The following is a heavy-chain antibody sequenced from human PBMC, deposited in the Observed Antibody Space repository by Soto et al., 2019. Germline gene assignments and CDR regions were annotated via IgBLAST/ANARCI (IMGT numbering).Heavy chain of an antibody. CDR3: ARVAYGSGSYYRYYFDY. Sequence: QVQLVQSGAEVKKPGASVKVSCKASGYTFTSYYMHWVRQAPGQGLEWMGIINPSGGSTSYAQKFQGRVTMTRDTSTSTVYMELSSLRSEDTAVYYCARVAYGSGSYYRYYFDYWGQGTLVTVSS. V-gene: IGHV1-46*01. J-gene: IGHJ4*02. CDR1: GYTFTSYY. D-gene: IGHD3-10*01. CDR2: INPSGGST.